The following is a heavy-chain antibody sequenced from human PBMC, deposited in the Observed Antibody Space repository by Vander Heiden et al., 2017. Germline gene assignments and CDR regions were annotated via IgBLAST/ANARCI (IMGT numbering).Heavy chain of an antibody. CDR2: ISGSGGST. D-gene: IGHD5-12*01. CDR1: GFTFSSYA. J-gene: IGHJ4*02. CDR3: AKESGYEGLFDY. Sequence: VQLLESGGGLVQPGGSLRLSCAASGFTFSSYAMSWVRQAPGKGLEWVSAISGSGGSTFYADSVKGRFTISRDNSKNTLYLQMNSLRAEDTAVFYCAKESGYEGLFDYWGQGTLVTVSS. V-gene: IGHV3-23*01.